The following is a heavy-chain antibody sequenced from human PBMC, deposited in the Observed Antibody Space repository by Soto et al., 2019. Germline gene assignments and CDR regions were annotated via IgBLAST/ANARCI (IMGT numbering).Heavy chain of an antibody. Sequence: SETLSLTCSVSGVSISGSSYYWGWIRQPPGKGLEWIGSIYYSGQTYYNPSLRSRVTISVDRSKNQFSLNLTSVTATDTAFYYCARHGSSWGQGTLVTVSS. CDR3: ARHGSS. V-gene: IGHV4-39*01. CDR2: IYYSGQT. J-gene: IGHJ5*02. CDR1: GVSISGSSYY.